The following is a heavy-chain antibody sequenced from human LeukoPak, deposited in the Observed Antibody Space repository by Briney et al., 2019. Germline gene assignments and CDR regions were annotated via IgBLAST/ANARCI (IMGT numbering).Heavy chain of an antibody. CDR1: GFTFSTYG. CDR2: ISYDGSNK. V-gene: IGHV3-30*18. CDR3: AKGLLGNSQRGYFDY. J-gene: IGHJ4*02. D-gene: IGHD4-23*01. Sequence: PGGSLRLSCAASGFTFSTYGMHWVRQAPGKGLEWVAVISYDGSNKYCADSVKGRFIISRDNSKNTLYLQMINLRTEDTAVYFCAKGLLGNSQRGYFDYWGQGTLVTVSS.